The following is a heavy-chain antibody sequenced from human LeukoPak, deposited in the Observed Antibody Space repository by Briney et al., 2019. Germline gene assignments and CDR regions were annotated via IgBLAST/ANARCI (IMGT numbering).Heavy chain of an antibody. Sequence: GGSLRLSCAASGFTFSNAWMSWVRQAPGKGLEWVGRIKSKTDGGTTDYAVPVKGRFTISRDDSKNTLYLQMNSLKTEDTAVYYCTTVDSGSYLNYFYYYMDVWGKGTTVTVSS. CDR1: GFTFSNAW. CDR3: TTVDSGSYLNYFYYYMDV. CDR2: IKSKTDGGTT. D-gene: IGHD3-10*01. V-gene: IGHV3-15*01. J-gene: IGHJ6*03.